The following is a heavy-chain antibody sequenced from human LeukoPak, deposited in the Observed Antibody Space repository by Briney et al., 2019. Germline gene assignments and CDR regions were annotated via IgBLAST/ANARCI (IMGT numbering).Heavy chain of an antibody. J-gene: IGHJ2*01. CDR2: INHSGST. CDR3: AQHGEFYFDI. D-gene: IGHD4-17*01. CDR1: GGSFSGYY. Sequence: SETLSLTCAVYGGSFSGYYWSWLGQPPGKGLEGIGEINHSGSTNYNPSLTSRVTISVDTSKNQFSLKLSSVTAADTAVYYCAQHGEFYFDIWGRGTLITVSS. V-gene: IGHV4-34*01.